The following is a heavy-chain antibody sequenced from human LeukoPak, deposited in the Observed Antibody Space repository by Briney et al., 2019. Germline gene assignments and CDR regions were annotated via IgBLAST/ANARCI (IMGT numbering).Heavy chain of an antibody. V-gene: IGHV4-61*09. Sequence: SETLSLTCTVSGGSISSGSYDWYWIRQPAGKGLEWIGHLYTSGRMSYNPSLKSRVTISVDTSKNQFSLKLTSVTAADTAVYYCTKGRGIWGQGTLVTVSS. CDR2: LYTSGRM. J-gene: IGHJ4*02. CDR3: TKGRGI. D-gene: IGHD3-10*01. CDR1: GGSISSGSYD.